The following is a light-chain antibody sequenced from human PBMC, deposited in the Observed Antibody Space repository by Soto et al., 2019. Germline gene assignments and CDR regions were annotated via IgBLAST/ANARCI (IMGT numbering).Light chain of an antibody. CDR1: QDISNY. V-gene: IGKV1-5*03. CDR3: QQYNSYSYT. CDR2: KAS. J-gene: IGKJ2*01. Sequence: DIQMTQSPSSLSASVGDRVTITCQASQDISNYLNWYQQKPGKAPKPLIYKASTLESGAPSRFSGSGSGTEFTLTISSLQPDDFATYYCQQYNSYSYTFGQGTKVDIK.